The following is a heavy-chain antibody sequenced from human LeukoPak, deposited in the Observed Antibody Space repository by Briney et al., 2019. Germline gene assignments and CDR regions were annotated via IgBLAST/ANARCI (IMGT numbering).Heavy chain of an antibody. CDR1: GGSFSGYY. V-gene: IGHV4-34*01. D-gene: IGHD5-12*01. CDR3: ARWQRSGYDYEKGFDY. J-gene: IGHJ4*02. Sequence: SETLSLTCAVYGGSFSGYYWSWIRQPPGKGLEWIGEINHSGSTNYNPSLKSRVTISVDTSKNQFSLKLSSVTAADTAVYYCARWQRSGYDYEKGFDYWGQGTLVTVSS. CDR2: INHSGST.